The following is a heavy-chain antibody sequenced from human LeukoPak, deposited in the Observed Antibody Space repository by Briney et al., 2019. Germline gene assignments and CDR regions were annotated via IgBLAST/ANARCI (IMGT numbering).Heavy chain of an antibody. D-gene: IGHD6-13*01. Sequence: TGGSLRLSCAASGFTFSSYAMSWVRQAPGKGLEWVSSLTSNNRYIYYADSVKGRFTISRDNAKNSLYLQMNSLRAEDTAIYYCAREGGLAADEFDCWGQGTLVTVSS. J-gene: IGHJ4*02. V-gene: IGHV3-21*01. CDR2: LTSNNRYI. CDR3: AREGGLAADEFDC. CDR1: GFTFSSYA.